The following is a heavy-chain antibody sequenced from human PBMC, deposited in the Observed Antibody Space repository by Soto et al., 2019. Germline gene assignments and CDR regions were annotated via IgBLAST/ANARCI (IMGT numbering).Heavy chain of an antibody. Sequence: QVQLVQSGAEVKKPGSSVKVSCKASADTFNSYSLSWLRQAPGQRLEWMGGITPVFGTADYAQSFQDRLTITAYDSTSTVYMELSSLRSDYTAVYYCARSLEVTTVTNLFDPLGQGALVTVSS. V-gene: IGHV1-69*01. D-gene: IGHD4-17*01. CDR3: ARSLEVTTVTNLFDP. J-gene: IGHJ5*02. CDR1: ADTFNSYS. CDR2: ITPVFGTA.